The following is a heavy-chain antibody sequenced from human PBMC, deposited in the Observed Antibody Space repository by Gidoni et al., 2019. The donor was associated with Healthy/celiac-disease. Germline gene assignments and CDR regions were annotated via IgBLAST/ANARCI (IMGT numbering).Heavy chain of an antibody. D-gene: IGHD3-10*01. CDR2: ISSSSSTI. J-gene: IGHJ6*02. CDR1: GVTFSSYS. V-gene: IGHV3-48*02. Sequence: EVQLVESGGGLVQPGGSLRLSGAAEGVTFSSYSMNWVRQAPGKGLEWVAYISSSSSTIYYADSVKGRFTISRDNAKNSLYLQMNSLRDEDTAVYYCARDRYYGSGFRMDVWGQGTTVTVSS. CDR3: ARDRYYGSGFRMDV.